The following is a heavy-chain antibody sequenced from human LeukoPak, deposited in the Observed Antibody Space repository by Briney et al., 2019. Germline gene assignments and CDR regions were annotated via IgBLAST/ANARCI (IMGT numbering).Heavy chain of an antibody. Sequence: PSETLSLTCTVSGGSISSSSYYWGWIRQPPGKGLEWVSYITGGSYTVYYAQSVRGRFTISRDNAKNSLYLQMNSLRVEDTAVYYCARDGDEYSYGYGDAFDIWGQGTMVTVSS. CDR3: ARDGDEYSYGYGDAFDI. CDR1: GGSISSSS. V-gene: IGHV3-48*01. CDR2: ITGGSYTV. J-gene: IGHJ3*02. D-gene: IGHD5-18*01.